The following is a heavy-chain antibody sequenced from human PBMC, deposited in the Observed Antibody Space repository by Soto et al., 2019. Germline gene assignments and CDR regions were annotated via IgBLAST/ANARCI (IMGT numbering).Heavy chain of an antibody. D-gene: IGHD3-16*01. V-gene: IGHV4-59*13. CDR1: GASMSDYY. CDR2: MNHGGRG. Sequence: LSLTCTVSGASMSDYYGSWIRQSPGKGLEHIGYMNHGGRGEYYPSLKSRVTISVDTSNNQISLKLSSVTAADTAIYYCARSGHTSGGVVWGQGILVTVSS. J-gene: IGHJ4*02. CDR3: ARSGHTSGGVV.